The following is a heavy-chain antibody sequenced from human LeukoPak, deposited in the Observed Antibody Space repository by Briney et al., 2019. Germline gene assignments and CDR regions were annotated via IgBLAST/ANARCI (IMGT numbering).Heavy chain of an antibody. CDR1: GGTFSSYA. D-gene: IGHD5-18*01. CDR3: ATVYSYGYSYYFDY. V-gene: IGHV1-69*13. CDR2: IIPIFGTA. J-gene: IGHJ4*02. Sequence: SVKVSCKASGGTFSSYAISWVRQAPGQGLEWMGGIIPIFGTANYAQKFQGRVTITADESTSTAYMELSSLRSEDTAVYYCATVYSYGYSYYFDYWGQGTLVTVSS.